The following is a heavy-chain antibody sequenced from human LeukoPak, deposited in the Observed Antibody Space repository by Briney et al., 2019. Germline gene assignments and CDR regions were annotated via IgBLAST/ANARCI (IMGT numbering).Heavy chain of an antibody. CDR3: ARCYSSGCSQGFDP. Sequence: GESLKISCKDSGYNAFSYWIGWVRQMPGKGLEWMGIIYPGDSDTRYSPSFQGQVTISADKSLKTAYLQWSSLKASDTAMYYCARCYSSGCSQGFDPWGPGTLVTVSS. J-gene: IGHJ5*02. V-gene: IGHV5-51*01. CDR1: GYNAFSYW. CDR2: IYPGDSDT. D-gene: IGHD6-19*01.